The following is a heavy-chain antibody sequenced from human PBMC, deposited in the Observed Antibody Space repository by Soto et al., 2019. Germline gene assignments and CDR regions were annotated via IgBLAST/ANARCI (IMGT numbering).Heavy chain of an antibody. V-gene: IGHV4-59*01. CDR2: IYYSGST. CDR1: GGSIRSYY. Sequence: SETLSLTCTVSGGSIRSYYWSWIRQPPGKGLEWIGYIYYSGSTNYNPPLKSRVTISVDTSKNQFSLKLSSVTAADTAVYYCARWYGVSLDYWGQGSLVTVSS. D-gene: IGHD4-17*01. J-gene: IGHJ4*02. CDR3: ARWYGVSLDY.